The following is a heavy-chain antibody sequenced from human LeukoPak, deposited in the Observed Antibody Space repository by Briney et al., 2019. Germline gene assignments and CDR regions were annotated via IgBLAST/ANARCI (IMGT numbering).Heavy chain of an antibody. CDR1: GFTFSSHW. Sequence: GGSLRLSCAASGFTFSSHWMSWVRQAPGKGLEWVASIKQDGTEKYYGDSVKGRFTISRDNAKNSLYLQMNSLRADDTAVYYCARITYYYDSSGYLAHDYWGQGTLVTVSS. CDR3: ARITYYYDSSGYLAHDY. J-gene: IGHJ4*02. V-gene: IGHV3-7*01. D-gene: IGHD3-22*01. CDR2: IKQDGTEK.